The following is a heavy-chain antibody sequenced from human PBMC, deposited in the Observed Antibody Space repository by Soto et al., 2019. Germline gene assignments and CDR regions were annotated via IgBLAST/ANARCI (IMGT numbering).Heavy chain of an antibody. CDR1: CYTFTSYG. J-gene: IGHJ4*02. Sequence: SGEVSYKASCYTFTSYGISWVRQAPGQGLEWMGWISAYNGNTNYAQKLQGRVTMTTDTSTSTAYMELTSLRSEDTAVYYCARDTGDGTFDFWGQGTLVTVYS. D-gene: IGHD7-27*01. V-gene: IGHV1-18*01. CDR3: ARDTGDGTFDF. CDR2: ISAYNGNT.